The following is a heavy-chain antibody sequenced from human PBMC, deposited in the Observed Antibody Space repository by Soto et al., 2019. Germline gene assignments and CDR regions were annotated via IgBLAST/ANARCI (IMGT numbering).Heavy chain of an antibody. CDR1: GFTFSPYW. CDR2: INSDGSST. J-gene: IGHJ4*02. V-gene: IGHV3-74*01. Sequence: EVQLVESGGGLVQPGGSLRLSCAASGFTFSPYWMHWVRQAPGKGLVWVSRINSDGSSTIYADSVKGRFTISRDNAKNTLSLHMNSLRVDDTAIYYCVRSFDYWGQGIPVTVSS. CDR3: VRSFDY.